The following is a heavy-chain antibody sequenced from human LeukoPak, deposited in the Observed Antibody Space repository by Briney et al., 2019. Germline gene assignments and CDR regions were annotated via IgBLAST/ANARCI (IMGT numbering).Heavy chain of an antibody. Sequence: PSQTLSLTCTVSGGSISSGGHYWSWIRQHPGKGLEWIGYIYYSGSTFCNPSLSSRVTISVDTSKNQFSLKLSSVTAADTAVYYCARSYNRVVLLYYWGQGTLVTVSS. CDR1: GGSISSGGHY. V-gene: IGHV4-31*03. CDR2: IYYSGST. CDR3: ARSYNRVVLLYY. D-gene: IGHD3-10*01. J-gene: IGHJ4*02.